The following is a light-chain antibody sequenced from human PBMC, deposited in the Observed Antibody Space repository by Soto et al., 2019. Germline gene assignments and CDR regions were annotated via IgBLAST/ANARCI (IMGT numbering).Light chain of an antibody. V-gene: IGKV3-20*01. CDR3: QQYGSSPIP. J-gene: IGKJ5*01. Sequence: EIVLTQSPGTLSLSPGERGTLSCRASQSVSSSYLAWYQQKPGQAPRLLIYGASSRATGIPDRFSGSGSGTDFTLTISRLEPEDFAVYYCQQYGSSPIPFGQGTRLEI. CDR1: QSVSSSY. CDR2: GAS.